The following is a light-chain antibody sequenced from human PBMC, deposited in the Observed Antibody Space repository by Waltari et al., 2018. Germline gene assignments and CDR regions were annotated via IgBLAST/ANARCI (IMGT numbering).Light chain of an antibody. V-gene: IGLV2-23*02. CDR1: SSDVRHHKR. CDR2: AVS. J-gene: IGLJ2*01. CDR3: SSYAGSSKGV. Sequence: QSALTQPAPGSGPPGQSPPIPCPGTSSDVRHHKRVSWYQQHPGKAPKLKFYAVSKRPSGVSDRFSGSKSGDMASLTISGLQPEDEAEYFCSSYAGSSKGVFGGGTKVTVL.